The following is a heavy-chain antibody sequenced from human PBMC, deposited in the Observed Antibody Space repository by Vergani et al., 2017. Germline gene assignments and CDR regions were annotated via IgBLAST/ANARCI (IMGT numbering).Heavy chain of an antibody. Sequence: QLQLQQSGPGLVKPSETLSLTCTVSGYSISTSNYYWGWIRQPPGKGLEWIGNIYYTGSTYYNPSLKSRVTISVDTSKDHFSLQLSSVTATDTAVYYCARFPNTVGENWFDSWGQGTLVTVSS. J-gene: IGHJ5*01. CDR1: GYSISTSNYY. CDR2: IYYTGST. D-gene: IGHD2-8*02. CDR3: ARFPNTVGENWFDS. V-gene: IGHV4-39*02.